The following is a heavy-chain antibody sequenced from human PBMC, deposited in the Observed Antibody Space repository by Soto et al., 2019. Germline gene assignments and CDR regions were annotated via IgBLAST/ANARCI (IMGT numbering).Heavy chain of an antibody. CDR3: TTGLVAGYYYGMDV. V-gene: IGHV3-15*01. Sequence: GGSLRLSCAASGFTFSSYAMSWVRQAPGKGLEWVGRIKSKTDGGTTDYAAPVKGRFTISRDDSKNTLYLQMNSLKTEDTAVYYCTTGLVAGYYYGMDVWGQGTTVTVSS. CDR2: IKSKTDGGTT. D-gene: IGHD6-19*01. J-gene: IGHJ6*02. CDR1: GFTFSSYA.